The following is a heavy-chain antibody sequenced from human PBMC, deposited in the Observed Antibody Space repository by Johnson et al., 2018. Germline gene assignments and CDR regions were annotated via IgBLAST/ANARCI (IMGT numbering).Heavy chain of an antibody. Sequence: QVQLVQSGGGVVQPGRSLRLSCAASGFTFSSYGMHWVRQAPGKGLEWVAVIWYDGSNKYYADSVKGRFTISRDNSKNTLYLEMHSLRAEDTAVYSWAKALHSEVAWVPPSDIWGQGTMVTVSS. CDR3: AKALHSEVAWVPPSDI. D-gene: IGHD5-12*01. V-gene: IGHV3-33*06. J-gene: IGHJ3*02. CDR2: IWYDGSNK. CDR1: GFTFSSYG.